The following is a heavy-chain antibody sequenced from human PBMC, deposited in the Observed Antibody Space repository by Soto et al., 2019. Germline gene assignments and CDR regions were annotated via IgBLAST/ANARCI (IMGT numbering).Heavy chain of an antibody. CDR3: ARDVGTGDAFDI. J-gene: IGHJ3*02. CDR2: IIPILGIA. V-gene: IGHV1-69*08. Sequence: QVQLVQSGAEVKKPGSSVKVSCKASGGTFSSYTISWVRQAPGHGLEWMGRIIPILGIANYAQKFQGRVTITADKSTSTAYMELSSLRSEDTAVYYCARDVGTGDAFDIWGQGTMVTVSS. CDR1: GGTFSSYT. D-gene: IGHD3-10*01.